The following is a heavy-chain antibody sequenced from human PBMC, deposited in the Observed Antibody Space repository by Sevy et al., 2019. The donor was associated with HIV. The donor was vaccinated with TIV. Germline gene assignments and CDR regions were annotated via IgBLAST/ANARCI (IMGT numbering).Heavy chain of an antibody. J-gene: IGHJ6*02. V-gene: IGHV3-30*18. D-gene: IGHD3-10*01. CDR3: AKNLWFGEPPGYGMDV. Sequence: GGCLRLSCAASGFTFSSYGMHWVRQAPGKGLEWVAVISYDGSNKYYADSVKGRFTISRDNSKNTLYLQMNSLRAEDTAVYYCAKNLWFGEPPGYGMDVWGQGTTVTVSS. CDR1: GFTFSSYG. CDR2: ISYDGSNK.